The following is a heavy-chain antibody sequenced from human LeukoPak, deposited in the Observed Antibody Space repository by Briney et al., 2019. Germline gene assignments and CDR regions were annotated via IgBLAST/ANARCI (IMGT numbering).Heavy chain of an antibody. V-gene: IGHV3-21*01. Sequence: GGSLRLSCAASGFTFSSYSMNWVRQAPGKGLGWVSSISSSSSYIYYADSVKGRFTISRDNAKNSLYLQMNSLRAEDTAVYYCARATEYGDYVGEFDYWGQGSLVTVSS. CDR3: ARATEYGDYVGEFDY. J-gene: IGHJ4*02. CDR1: GFTFSSYS. CDR2: ISSSSSYI. D-gene: IGHD4-17*01.